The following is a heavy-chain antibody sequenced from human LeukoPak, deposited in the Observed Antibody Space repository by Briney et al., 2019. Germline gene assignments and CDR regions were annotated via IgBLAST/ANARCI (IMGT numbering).Heavy chain of an antibody. CDR3: AKHGKYSSCSGYFDY. D-gene: IGHD6-19*01. Sequence: EESLEISCRASGYNFGSYCLGWVRQMPGKGLEWMGIIYPGDSDTRYSPSFQGQVTISADKSISTAYLQLSSLKASDTAIYYCAKHGKYSSCSGYFDYPDQAAKVSVSS. CDR1: GYNFGSYC. J-gene: IGHJ4*02. CDR2: IYPGDSDT. V-gene: IGHV5-51*01.